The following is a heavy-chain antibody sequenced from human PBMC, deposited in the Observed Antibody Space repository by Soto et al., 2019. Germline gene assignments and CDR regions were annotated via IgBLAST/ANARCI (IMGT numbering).Heavy chain of an antibody. CDR2: ITANSGST. CDR3: AKSPEWPNRCFDY. CDR1: GFTFSSYA. J-gene: IGHJ4*02. D-gene: IGHD3-3*01. V-gene: IGHV3-23*01. Sequence: PGGSLRLSCAASGFTFSSYAMVWVRQAPGKGLEWVSTITANSGSTAYGDSVKGRFTISRDNSKSTLYLQMNSLRVEDTAAYYCAKSPEWPNRCFDYWGQGTLVTVSS.